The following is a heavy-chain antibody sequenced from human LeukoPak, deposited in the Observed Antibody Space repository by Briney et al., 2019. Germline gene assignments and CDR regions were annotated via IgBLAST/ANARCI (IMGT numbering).Heavy chain of an antibody. CDR3: ARGRGWKSWFDY. D-gene: IGHD5-24*01. J-gene: IGHJ4*02. CDR2: IIPIFGTA. Sequence: SVKVSCKASGGTFSSYAISWVRQAPGQGLEWMGGIIPIFGTANYAQKFQGRVTITADKSTSTAYMELSSLRSGDTAVYYCARGRGWKSWFDYWGQGTLVTVSS. V-gene: IGHV1-69*06. CDR1: GGTFSSYA.